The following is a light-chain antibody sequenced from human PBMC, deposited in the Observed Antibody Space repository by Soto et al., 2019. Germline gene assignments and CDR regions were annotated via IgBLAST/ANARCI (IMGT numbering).Light chain of an antibody. Sequence: EIVLTQSPGTLSLSPGERATLSCRASQNINSNFLVWYQQKPGQAPRLLIFGTSSRVTGIPDRFSGSGSGTDFTLTISRLEPEDFAVYYCQQYAGSPYTFGQGTKLEIK. CDR3: QQYAGSPYT. J-gene: IGKJ2*01. CDR1: QNINSNF. V-gene: IGKV3-20*01. CDR2: GTS.